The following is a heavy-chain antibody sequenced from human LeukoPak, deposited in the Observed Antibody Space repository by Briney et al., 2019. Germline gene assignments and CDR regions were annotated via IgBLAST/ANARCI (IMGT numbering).Heavy chain of an antibody. V-gene: IGHV3-43*01. CDR3: AKDRAVVVPAAIVVSYGMDV. CDR1: GFTFDDYT. Sequence: GGSLRLSCAASGFTFDDYTMHWVRQAPGKGLEWVSLISWDGGSTYYADSVKGRFTISRDNSKNSLYLQMNSLRTEDTALYYCAKDRAVVVPAAIVVSYGMDVWGQGSTVIVSS. D-gene: IGHD2-2*02. J-gene: IGHJ6*02. CDR2: ISWDGGST.